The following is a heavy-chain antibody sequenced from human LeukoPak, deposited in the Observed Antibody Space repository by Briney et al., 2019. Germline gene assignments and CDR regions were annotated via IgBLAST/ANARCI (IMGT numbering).Heavy chain of an antibody. D-gene: IGHD3-10*01. CDR3: ARRVGLLNGGWFDP. V-gene: IGHV5-51*01. CDR1: GYSFNTYW. J-gene: IGHJ5*02. CDR2: IYPGDSDT. Sequence: GESLKISCKGSGYSFNTYWIGWVRQMPGKGLEWMGIIYPGDSDTKYSPSFQGQVAISADKSISTAYLQWSSLKASDTAMYYCARRVGLLNGGWFDPWGQGTLVTVSS.